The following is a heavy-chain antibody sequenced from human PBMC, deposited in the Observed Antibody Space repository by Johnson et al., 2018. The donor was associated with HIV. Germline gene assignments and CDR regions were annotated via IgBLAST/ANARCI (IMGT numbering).Heavy chain of an antibody. CDR2: ISSSGSTI. V-gene: IGHV3-48*04. CDR1: GFTFSSYA. Sequence: VQLVESGGGLVQPGGSLRLSCAASGFTFSSYAMRWVRQAPGKGLEWVSAISSSGSTIYYADSVKGRFTISRDNAKNSLYLQMNSLRAEDTAVYYCARGGSSRNPAFDIWGQGTMVTVSS. D-gene: IGHD1-26*01. CDR3: ARGGSSRNPAFDI. J-gene: IGHJ3*02.